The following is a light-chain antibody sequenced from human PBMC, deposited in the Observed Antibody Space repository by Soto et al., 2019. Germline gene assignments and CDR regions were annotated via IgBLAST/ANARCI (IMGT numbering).Light chain of an antibody. J-gene: IGLJ1*01. CDR2: DDS. Sequence: SYELTQPPSVSGAPGQTARITCGGTNIGSKSVHCYQQRPGQAPVLVLSDDSNRPSGIPERFSGSTSASTATLTISSVDAGDEADYFCQVWDISSDQYLFGTGTKLTVL. CDR1: NIGSKS. CDR3: QVWDISSDQYL. V-gene: IGLV3-21*02.